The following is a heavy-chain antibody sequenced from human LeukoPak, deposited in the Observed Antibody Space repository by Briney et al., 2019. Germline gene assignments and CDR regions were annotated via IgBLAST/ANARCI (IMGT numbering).Heavy chain of an antibody. V-gene: IGHV1-24*01. J-gene: IGHJ4*02. CDR1: GYTLTELS. CDR3: ATAGGEYYFDY. Sequence: GASVKGSCTVSGYTLTELSMHWVRQAPGKGLEWRGGFDPEDVETIYAQKFQGRVTMTEDTSTDTAYMELSSLRSEDTAVYYCATAGGEYYFDYWGQGTLVTVSS. D-gene: IGHD3-16*01. CDR2: FDPEDVET.